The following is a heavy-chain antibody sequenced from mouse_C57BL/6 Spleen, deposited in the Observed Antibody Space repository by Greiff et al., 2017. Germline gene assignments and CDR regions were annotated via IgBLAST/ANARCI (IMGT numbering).Heavy chain of an antibody. CDR1: GFTFSSYG. J-gene: IGHJ2*01. D-gene: IGHD2-4*01. Sequence: DVKLVESGGDLVKPGGSLKLSCAASGFTFSSYGMSWVRQTPDKRLEWVATISSGGSYTYYPDSVKGRFTISRDNAKNTLYLQMSSLKSEDTAMYYCARHDDYDDFDYWGKGTTLTVSS. CDR3: ARHDDYDDFDY. V-gene: IGHV5-6*02. CDR2: ISSGGSYT.